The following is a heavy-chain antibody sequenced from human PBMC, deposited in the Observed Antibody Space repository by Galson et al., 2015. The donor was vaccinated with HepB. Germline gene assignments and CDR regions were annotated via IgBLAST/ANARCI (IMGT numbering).Heavy chain of an antibody. CDR2: ISSSSSTI. CDR3: AREKPQLWSTFDY. J-gene: IGHJ4*02. V-gene: IGHV3-48*01. D-gene: IGHD5-18*01. CDR1: GFTFSSYS. Sequence: SLRLSCAASGFTFSSYSMNWVRQAPGKGLEWVSYISSSSSTIYYADSVKGRFTISRDNAKNSLYLQMNSLRAEDTAVYYCAREKPQLWSTFDYWGQGTLVTVSS.